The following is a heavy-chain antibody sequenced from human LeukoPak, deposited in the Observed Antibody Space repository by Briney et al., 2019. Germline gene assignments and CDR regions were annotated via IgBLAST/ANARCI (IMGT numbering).Heavy chain of an antibody. D-gene: IGHD3-3*01. Sequence: ASVKVSCEASGGTFSSYAISWVRQAPGQGLEWMGRIIPIFGTANYAQKFQGRVTITTDESTSTAYMELSSLRSEDTAVYYCARSRYDFWSGYSSGDAFDIWGQGTMVTVSS. CDR1: GGTFSSYA. CDR3: ARSRYDFWSGYSSGDAFDI. V-gene: IGHV1-69*05. J-gene: IGHJ3*02. CDR2: IIPIFGTA.